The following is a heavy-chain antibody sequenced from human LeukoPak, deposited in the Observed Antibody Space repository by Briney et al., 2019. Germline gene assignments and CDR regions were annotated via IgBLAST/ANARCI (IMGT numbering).Heavy chain of an antibody. CDR2: FSHSGSS. Sequence: PSETLSLTCAVYGGSFSGYDWSWIRQPPGKGLEWIGEFSHSGSSKYNPSLKSRVTISVDTSKNQFSLNVSSVIAADTAVYYCASNEWSGYYFDYWGQGTLVTVSS. CDR1: GGSFSGYD. D-gene: IGHD3-3*01. J-gene: IGHJ4*02. V-gene: IGHV4-34*01. CDR3: ASNEWSGYYFDY.